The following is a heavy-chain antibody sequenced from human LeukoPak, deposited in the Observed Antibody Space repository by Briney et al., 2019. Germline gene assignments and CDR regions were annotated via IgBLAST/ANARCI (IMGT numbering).Heavy chain of an antibody. D-gene: IGHD3-10*01. Sequence: SETLSLTCTVSGGSISSYYWSWIRQPPGKGLEWIGYIYYSGSTNYNPSLKSRVTISVDTSKNQFSLKLSSVTAADTAVYYCAREVTTMVRGVIFSLWFDPWGQGTLVTVSS. CDR2: IYYSGST. J-gene: IGHJ5*02. V-gene: IGHV4-59*12. CDR1: GGSISSYY. CDR3: AREVTTMVRGVIFSLWFDP.